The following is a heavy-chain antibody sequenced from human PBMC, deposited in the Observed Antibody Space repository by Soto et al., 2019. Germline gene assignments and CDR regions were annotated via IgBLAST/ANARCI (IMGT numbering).Heavy chain of an antibody. CDR2: IVVGSGNT. CDR1: GFTFTSSA. V-gene: IGHV1-58*02. J-gene: IGHJ6*02. D-gene: IGHD3-10*01. CDR3: SAKPLGFRSFYGMDV. Sequence: ASVKVSCKASGFTFTSSAMQWVRQARGQRLEWIGWIVVGSGNTNYAQKFQERVTITRDMSTSTAYMELSSLRSEDTAVYYCSAKPLGFRSFYGMDVWGQAPTVTVSS.